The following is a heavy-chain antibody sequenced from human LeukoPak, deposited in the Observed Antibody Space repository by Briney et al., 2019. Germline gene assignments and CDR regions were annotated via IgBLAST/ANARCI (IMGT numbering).Heavy chain of an antibody. V-gene: IGHV5-51*01. CDR2: IYPADSDI. J-gene: IGHJ4*02. CDR3: ARYNRHGYHAMGAHDF. Sequence: GESLKISCKGSGCSFTSYWIGWLRQMPGKGLEWMGIIYPADSDIRYSPSFQGQVTISADRSTSTAYLQWSSLKASDSAMYYCARYNRHGYHAMGAHDFWGQGNLVTVSS. CDR1: GCSFTSYW. D-gene: IGHD5-24*01.